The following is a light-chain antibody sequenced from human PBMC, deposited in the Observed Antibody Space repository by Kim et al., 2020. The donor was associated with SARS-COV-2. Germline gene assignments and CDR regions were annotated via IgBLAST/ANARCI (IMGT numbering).Light chain of an antibody. J-gene: IGKJ5*01. V-gene: IGKV3-15*01. CDR1: QSVSSN. CDR2: GAS. CDR3: QQYNNWPPIT. Sequence: SPGESATISCRASQSVSSNLAWYQQKPGQAPRLLIYGASTRATGIPARFSGSGSGTEFTLTISSLQSEDFAVYYCQQYNNWPPITFGQGTRLEIK.